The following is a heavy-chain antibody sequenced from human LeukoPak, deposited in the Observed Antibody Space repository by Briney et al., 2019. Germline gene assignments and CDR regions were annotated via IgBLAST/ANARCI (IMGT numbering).Heavy chain of an antibody. Sequence: PSETLSLTCAVYGGSFSGYYWSWIRQPPGKGLEWIGEINHSGSTNYNPSLKSRVTISVDTSKNQFSLKLSSVTAADTAVYYCASPPPRHCSSTRTCRAMDVWGKGTTVTVSS. CDR3: ASPPPRHCSSTRTCRAMDV. V-gene: IGHV4-34*01. CDR1: GGSFSGYY. CDR2: INHSGST. D-gene: IGHD2-2*01. J-gene: IGHJ6*03.